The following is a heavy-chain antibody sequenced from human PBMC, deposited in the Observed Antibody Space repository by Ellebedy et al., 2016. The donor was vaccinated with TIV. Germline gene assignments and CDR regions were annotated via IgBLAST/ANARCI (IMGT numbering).Heavy chain of an antibody. CDR3: ARTDPWQPIDD. D-gene: IGHD2-21*02. V-gene: IGHV4-39*01. CDR1: GGSVSSTRYY. J-gene: IGHJ4*02. CDR2: VYYSWSP. Sequence: MPSETLSLTCSVSGGSVSSTRYYWAWIRQPPGKGLEYIGSVYYSWSPYYNPYFKSRVTLSADTSKNQFSLNLRTVTAADTAVYYCARTDPWQPIDDWGQGILVSVSS.